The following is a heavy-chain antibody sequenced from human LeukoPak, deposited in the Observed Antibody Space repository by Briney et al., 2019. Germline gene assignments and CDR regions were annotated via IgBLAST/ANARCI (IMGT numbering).Heavy chain of an antibody. CDR3: ARAAAFYYDSSSYYTSPYYYGMDV. V-gene: IGHV4-4*07. CDR2: IYPSGGT. CDR1: GGSISSYF. Sequence: PSETLSLTCTVSGGSISSYFWSWIRQPAGKGLEWIGRIYPSGGTNYSPSLKSRVTMSVDTSKNQFSLKLSSVTAADTAVYYCARAAAFYYDSSSYYTSPYYYGMDVWGQGTTVAVSS. J-gene: IGHJ6*02. D-gene: IGHD3-22*01.